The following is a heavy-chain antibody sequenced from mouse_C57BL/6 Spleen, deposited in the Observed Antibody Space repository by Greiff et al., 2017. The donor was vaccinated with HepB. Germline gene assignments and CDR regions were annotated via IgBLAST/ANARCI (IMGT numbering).Heavy chain of an antibody. V-gene: IGHV1-59*01. J-gene: IGHJ3*01. CDR3: ARGSN. Sequence: QVQLQQPGAELVRPGTSVKLSCKASGYTFTSYWMHWVKQRPGQGLEWIGVIDPSDSYTNYNQKFKGKATLTVDTSSSTAYMQLSSLTSEDSAVYYCARGSNWGQGTLVTVSA. CDR2: IDPSDSYT. CDR1: GYTFTSYW.